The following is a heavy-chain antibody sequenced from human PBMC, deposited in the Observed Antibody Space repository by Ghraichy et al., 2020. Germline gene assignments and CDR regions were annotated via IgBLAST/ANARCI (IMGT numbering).Heavy chain of an antibody. Sequence: SETLSLTCTVSGGSIISDTYYWGWIRQPPGKGLEWIGSVYYTGSTYSNPSLKSRVSISVDTSKNQFSLKLSSVTAADTSVYYCARLPYNIWRGYSTYYFDYWGQGTLDTVSS. J-gene: IGHJ4*02. D-gene: IGHD3-3*01. CDR2: VYYTGST. CDR3: ARLPYNIWRGYSTYYFDY. V-gene: IGHV4-39*01. CDR1: GGSIISDTYY.